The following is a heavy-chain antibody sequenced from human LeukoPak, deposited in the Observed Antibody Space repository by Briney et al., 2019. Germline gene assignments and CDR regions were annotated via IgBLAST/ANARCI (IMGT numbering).Heavy chain of an antibody. Sequence: QVQLQESGPGLVKPSQTLSLTCTVSGGSISSSSYYWGWIRQPPGKGLAWIGSIYYSGSTYYNPSLKSRVTISVDTSKNQFSPKLSSVTAADTAVYYCAPTRYSSGWSWLDYWGQGTLVTVSS. D-gene: IGHD6-19*01. CDR2: IYYSGST. CDR3: APTRYSSGWSWLDY. J-gene: IGHJ4*02. V-gene: IGHV4-39*01. CDR1: GGSISSSSYY.